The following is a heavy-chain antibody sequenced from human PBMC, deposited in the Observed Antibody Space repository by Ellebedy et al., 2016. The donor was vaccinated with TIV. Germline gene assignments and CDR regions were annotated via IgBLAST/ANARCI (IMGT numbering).Heavy chain of an antibody. Sequence: GESLKISCAAAGCTVSSYAMIWVRQAPGKGLEWVSAISGTGTTIFYADSVKGRFTVSRDNSKNTLYLQMSSLRLEDTAVYYCVKAWGDWGQGTLVTVSS. CDR2: ISGTGTTI. D-gene: IGHD3-16*01. CDR1: GCTVSSYA. J-gene: IGHJ4*02. V-gene: IGHV3-23*01. CDR3: VKAWGD.